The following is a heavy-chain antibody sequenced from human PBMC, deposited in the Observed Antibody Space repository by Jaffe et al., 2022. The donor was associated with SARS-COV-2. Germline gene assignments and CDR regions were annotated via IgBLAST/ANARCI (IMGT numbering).Heavy chain of an antibody. V-gene: IGHV3-48*01. Sequence: EVQLVESGGGLVQPGGSLRLSCAASGFTFSSYRMNWVRQAPGKRLEWVSYISSDSSTIYYTDSVKGRFTISRDNAKNSLYLQMNSLRAEDTAVYYCARGRRGGSGWLNWFDPWGQGTLVTVSS. D-gene: IGHD6-19*01. CDR2: ISSDSSTI. CDR3: ARGRRGGSGWLNWFDP. CDR1: GFTFSSYR. J-gene: IGHJ5*02.